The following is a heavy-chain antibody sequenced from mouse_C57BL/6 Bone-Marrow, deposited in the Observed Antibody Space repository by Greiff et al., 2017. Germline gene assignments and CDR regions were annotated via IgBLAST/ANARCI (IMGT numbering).Heavy chain of an antibody. CDR1: GFNIKDYY. CDR3: ARSPYGSGPDWDLDV. Sequence: EVQGVESGAELVKPGASVTLSCTASGFNIKDYYMHWVKQRTEQGLEWIGRIDPEDGETKYAPKFQGKATITADASSNTAYLQLSSLTSEDTAVYYWARSPYGSGPDWDLDVWGTGTTVTVSS. D-gene: IGHD1-1*01. V-gene: IGHV14-2*01. CDR2: IDPEDGET. J-gene: IGHJ1*03.